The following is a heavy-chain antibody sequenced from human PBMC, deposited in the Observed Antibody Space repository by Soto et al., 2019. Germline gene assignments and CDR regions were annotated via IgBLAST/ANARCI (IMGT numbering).Heavy chain of an antibody. CDR3: ARYQGLDYYGSSGYFFFAF. CDR2: IDAGNGNT. J-gene: IGHJ4*02. D-gene: IGHD3-22*01. CDR1: GYTFTSYP. Sequence: ASVKVSCKASGYTFTSYPTHWVRQAPGQRLEWMGWIDAGNGNTKYSQKFQGRVTITRDTSARTAYMELSSLRSEDTAVYYCARYQGLDYYGSSGYFFFAFWGQGTLVTVS. V-gene: IGHV1-3*01.